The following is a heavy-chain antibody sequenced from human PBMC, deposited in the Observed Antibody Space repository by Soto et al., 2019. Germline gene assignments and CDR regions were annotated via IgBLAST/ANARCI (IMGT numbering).Heavy chain of an antibody. Sequence: PGGSLRLSCAASGFTFSSYGMHWVRQAPGKGLEWVAVIWYDGSNKYYADSVKGRFTISRDNSKNTLYLQMNSLRAEDTAVYYCARGYDFWSGPGVMDVWGKGTTVTVSS. CDR3: ARGYDFWSGPGVMDV. D-gene: IGHD3-3*01. CDR1: GFTFSSYG. J-gene: IGHJ6*03. CDR2: IWYDGSNK. V-gene: IGHV3-33*01.